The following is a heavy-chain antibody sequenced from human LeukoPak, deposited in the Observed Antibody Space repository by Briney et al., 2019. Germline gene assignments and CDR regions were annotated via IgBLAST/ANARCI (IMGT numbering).Heavy chain of an antibody. Sequence: SVKVSCKASRGSFNSYGITWVRQATGQGLECMGRIVSVLRIAHYAQRFQVRVTITADKSSNTTYMELRDLRFDDSAVYYCARASTVTTMGGFDYWGQGTLVTVSS. CDR1: RGSFNSYG. CDR2: IVSVLRIA. J-gene: IGHJ4*02. V-gene: IGHV1-69*04. CDR3: ARASTVTTMGGFDY. D-gene: IGHD4-17*01.